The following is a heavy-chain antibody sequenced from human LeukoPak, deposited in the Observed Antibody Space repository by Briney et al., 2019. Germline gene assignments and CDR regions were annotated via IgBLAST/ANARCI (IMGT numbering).Heavy chain of an antibody. V-gene: IGHV3-23*01. CDR3: AKGRLVLDY. CDR2: IGDRGGKT. J-gene: IGHJ4*02. CDR1: GFTFSNYA. Sequence: GGSLRLSCVASGFTFSNYAMSWVREAPGKGLEGVSSIGDRGGKTYYADSVKRRFGISKDNSKNTPYLQMCSLGAEDTAVYYCAKGRLVLDYWGQGTLVTVSS. D-gene: IGHD6-6*01.